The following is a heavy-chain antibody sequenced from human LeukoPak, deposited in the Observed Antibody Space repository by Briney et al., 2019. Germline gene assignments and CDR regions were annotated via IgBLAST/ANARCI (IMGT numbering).Heavy chain of an antibody. V-gene: IGHV3-21*01. CDR3: ARDKFYLPSETGYSSGWGQIFDY. Sequence: GGSLRLSCAASGFTFSSYSMNWVRQAPGKGLEWVSSISSSSSYIYYADSVKGRYTISRDNAKNSLYLQMNSLRAEDTAVYYCARDKFYLPSETGYSSGWGQIFDYWGQEPWSPSPQ. J-gene: IGHJ4*01. CDR2: ISSSSSYI. D-gene: IGHD6-19*01. CDR1: GFTFSSYS.